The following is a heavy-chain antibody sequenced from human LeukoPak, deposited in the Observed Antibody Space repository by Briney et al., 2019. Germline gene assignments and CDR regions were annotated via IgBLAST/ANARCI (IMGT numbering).Heavy chain of an antibody. Sequence: SETLSLTCTVSGGSISSYYWNWIRQPPGNGLEWIGYINYIRTTDYNTSLKSRFTISLDTSKNRFSLKLSSVTAADTAMYYCARSYSSSDHYYYYGMDVWGQGTTVTVSS. J-gene: IGHJ6*02. D-gene: IGHD6-13*01. V-gene: IGHV4-59*08. CDR2: INYIRTT. CDR3: ARSYSSSDHYYYYGMDV. CDR1: GGSISSYY.